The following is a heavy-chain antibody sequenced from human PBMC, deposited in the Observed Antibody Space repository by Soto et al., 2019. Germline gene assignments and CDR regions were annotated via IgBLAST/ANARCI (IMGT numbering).Heavy chain of an antibody. Sequence: ASVKVSCNASGGTFSSYAISWVRQAPGQGLEWMGGIIPIFGTANYAQKFQGRVTITADESTSTAYMELSSLRSEDTAVYYCARQYSSGWYEAVRNYYYYGMDVWGQGTTVTVSS. J-gene: IGHJ6*02. D-gene: IGHD6-19*01. CDR2: IIPIFGTA. CDR1: GGTFSSYA. CDR3: ARQYSSGWYEAVRNYYYYGMDV. V-gene: IGHV1-69*13.